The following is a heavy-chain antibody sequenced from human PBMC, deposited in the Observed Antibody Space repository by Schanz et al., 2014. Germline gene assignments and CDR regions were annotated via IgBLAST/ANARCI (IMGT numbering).Heavy chain of an antibody. CDR2: ISSGGSSV. CDR1: GFTFSTYS. J-gene: IGHJ4*02. Sequence: EVQLVESGGGLVKPGGSLRLSCAASGFTFSTYSMNWVRQAPGKGLEWVSSISSGGSSVYYVESVKGRFTISRDNAKNSLYLQMNSLRAEDTAVYYCARDDSPSTKPFDSWGQGTLVSVSS. CDR3: ARDDSPSTKPFDS. V-gene: IGHV3-21*01. D-gene: IGHD2-21*01.